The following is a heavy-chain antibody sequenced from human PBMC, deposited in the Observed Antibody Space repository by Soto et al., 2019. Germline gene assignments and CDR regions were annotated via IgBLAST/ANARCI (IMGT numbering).Heavy chain of an antibody. CDR3: AKEKAYYDFWSGYYSLRDAFDL. J-gene: IGHJ3*01. V-gene: IGHV3-23*01. CDR2: ISGSGGST. Sequence: EVQLLESGGGLVQPGGSLRLSCAASGFTFSSYAMSWVRQAPGKGLEWVSAISGSGGSTYYADSVKGRFTISRDNSKNTLYLQMNSLRAEDTAVYYCAKEKAYYDFWSGYYSLRDAFDLWGQGTMVTVSS. D-gene: IGHD3-3*01. CDR1: GFTFSSYA.